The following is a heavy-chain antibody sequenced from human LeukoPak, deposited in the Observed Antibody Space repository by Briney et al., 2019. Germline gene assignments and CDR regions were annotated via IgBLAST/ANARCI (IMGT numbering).Heavy chain of an antibody. CDR2: IKQDGSEK. J-gene: IGHJ5*02. CDR3: ARPLMYYYGSETYFWFDP. CDR1: GFTFSNYW. D-gene: IGHD3-10*01. V-gene: IGHV3-7*01. Sequence: PGGSLRLSCAASGFTFSNYWMHWVRQAPGKGLEWVANIKQDGSEKYYVDSVKGRFTISRDNAKNSLYLQMNSLRAEDTAMYYCARPLMYYYGSETYFWFDPWGQGTLVTVSS.